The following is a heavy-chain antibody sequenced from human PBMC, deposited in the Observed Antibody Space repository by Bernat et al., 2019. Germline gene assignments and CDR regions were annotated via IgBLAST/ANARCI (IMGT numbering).Heavy chain of an antibody. J-gene: IGHJ6*02. CDR3: ARDQVPYYYSGMDV. CDR2: IWYDGSNK. V-gene: IGHV3-33*01. Sequence: QVQLVESGGGVVQPGRSLRLSCAASGFTFSSYGMHWVRQAPGKGLEWVAVIWYDGSNKYYADSVKGRFTISRDNSKNTLYLQMNSLRAEDTAVYYCARDQVPYYYSGMDVWGQGTTVTVSS. CDR1: GFTFSSYG.